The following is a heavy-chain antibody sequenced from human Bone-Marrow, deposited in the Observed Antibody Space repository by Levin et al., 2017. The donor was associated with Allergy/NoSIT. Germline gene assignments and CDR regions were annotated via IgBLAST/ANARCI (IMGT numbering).Heavy chain of an antibody. CDR3: ARVRRGDFWSGYYGYYYYYGMDV. CDR2: ISSDGSSK. D-gene: IGHD3-3*01. Sequence: LSLTCAASGVTFNNHTLHWVRPAPGKGLEWVALISSDGSSKYYADSVKGRFTISRDNSKNTLYLEMSSLRAEDTAVYYCARVRRGDFWSGYYGYYYYYGMDVWGQGTTVTVSS. V-gene: IGHV3-30-3*01. CDR1: GVTFNNHT. J-gene: IGHJ6*02.